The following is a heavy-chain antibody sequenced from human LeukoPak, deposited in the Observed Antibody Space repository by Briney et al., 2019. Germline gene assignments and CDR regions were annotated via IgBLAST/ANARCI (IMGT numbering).Heavy chain of an antibody. CDR3: ARTDSSSWSNWFDP. V-gene: IGHV3-30*03. D-gene: IGHD6-13*01. Sequence: GGSLRLSCAASGFTFSSYGMHWVRQAPGKGLEWVAVISYDGSNKYYADSVKGRFTISRDNAKNSLYLQMNSLRAEDTAVYYCARTDSSSWSNWFDPWGQGTLVTVSS. CDR2: ISYDGSNK. J-gene: IGHJ5*02. CDR1: GFTFSSYG.